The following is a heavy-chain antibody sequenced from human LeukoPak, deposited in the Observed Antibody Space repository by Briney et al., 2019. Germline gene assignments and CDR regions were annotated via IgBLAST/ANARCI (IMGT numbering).Heavy chain of an antibody. CDR2: IIPIFGTA. CDR3: ARAVVVVAATPGSVRGYYYYYGMDV. CDR1: VCTFSSYA. V-gene: IGHV1-69*13. J-gene: IGHJ6*02. D-gene: IGHD2-15*01. Sequence: SVKVSCKASVCTFSSYAISWVRQPPGQGLEWMGGIIPIFGTANYPQKFQGRVTITADESTSTAYMELSSLRSEDTAVYYCARAVVVVAATPGSVRGYYYYYGMDVWGQGTTVTVSS.